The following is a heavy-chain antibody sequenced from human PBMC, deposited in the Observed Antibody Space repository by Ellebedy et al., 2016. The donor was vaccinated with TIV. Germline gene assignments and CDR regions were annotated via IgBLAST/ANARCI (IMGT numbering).Heavy chain of an antibody. D-gene: IGHD1-26*01. J-gene: IGHJ3*02. CDR3: ARGRSGTSFPNSLDI. CDR1: GGTFFSFA. CDR2: IIPILGIA. V-gene: IGHV1-69*04. Sequence: GASVKVSCKASGGTFFSFALSWVRQAPGQGLEWMGRIIPILGIANYAQQFRGRVTITADKSTTTAYMELNSLRSEDTAVYYCARGRSGTSFPNSLDIWGQGTMVTVSS.